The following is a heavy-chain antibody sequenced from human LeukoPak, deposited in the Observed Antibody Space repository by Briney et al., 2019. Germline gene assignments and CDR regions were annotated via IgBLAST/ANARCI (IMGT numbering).Heavy chain of an antibody. D-gene: IGHD4-17*01. CDR1: GGTFSSSP. V-gene: IGHV1-69*04. Sequence: ASVKVSCKASGGTFSSSPITWVRQAPGQGLEWMGRIIPILAIANYAPKFQGRVTITADKSTTTAYMELISLRSEDTAVYYCAIENGNVTMVTNFGYWGQGTLVTVSS. J-gene: IGHJ4*02. CDR2: IIPILAIA. CDR3: AIENGNVTMVTNFGY.